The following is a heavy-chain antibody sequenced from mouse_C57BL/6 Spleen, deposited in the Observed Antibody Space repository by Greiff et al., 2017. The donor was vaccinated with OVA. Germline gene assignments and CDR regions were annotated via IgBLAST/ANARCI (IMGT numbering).Heavy chain of an antibody. CDR3: AGDTGGYGSFDD. J-gene: IGHJ2*01. CDR1: GFPITSGYY. CDR2: ITHSGET. Sequence: QLQESGPGLVKPSQSLFLTCSITGFPITSGYYWIWIRQSPGKPLEWMGYITHSGETFYNPSLQSPVSITRETSKNQFFLQLNSVTTEDTAMYYCAGDTGGYGSFDDWGQGTTLTVSS. V-gene: IGHV12-3*01. D-gene: IGHD1-1*01.